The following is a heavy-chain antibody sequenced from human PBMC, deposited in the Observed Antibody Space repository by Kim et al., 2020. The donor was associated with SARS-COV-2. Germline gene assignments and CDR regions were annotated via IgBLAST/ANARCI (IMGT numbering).Heavy chain of an antibody. CDR2: VYRSGST. Sequence: SETLSLTCSVSGGSASSDGYFWGWIRQHPGKGLEWIGTVYRSGSTFYNPSLKSRVTFSLDTSKNHFSLSLKSVTAADTAVYYCARHQHHTSHDWGQGT. J-gene: IGHJ4*02. V-gene: IGHV4-39*01. CDR3: ARHQHHTSHD. D-gene: IGHD6-13*01. CDR1: GGSASSDGYF.